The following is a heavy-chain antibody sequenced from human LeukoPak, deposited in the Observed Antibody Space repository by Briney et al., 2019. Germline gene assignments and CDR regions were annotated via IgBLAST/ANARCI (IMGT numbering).Heavy chain of an antibody. J-gene: IGHJ3*02. CDR3: VRDSDTTGYDSFDI. CDR2: IKQDGSEK. Sequence: GGSLRPSCAASGFTFSKYWMIWVRQAPGKGLEWVANIKQDGSEKYYVDSVKGRFSISRDNAKSSLFLQMNSLRAEDTALYYCVRDSDTTGYDSFDIWGQGTMVTVSS. D-gene: IGHD1-14*01. CDR1: GFTFSKYW. V-gene: IGHV3-7*05.